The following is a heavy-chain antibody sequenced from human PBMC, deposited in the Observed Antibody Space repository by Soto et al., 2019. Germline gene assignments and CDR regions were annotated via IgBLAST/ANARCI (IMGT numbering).Heavy chain of an antibody. CDR2: IYSDGSST. Sequence: EVQLVESGGGLIQPGGSLRLSCAASGFSVSSNYMSWVRQAPGKGLEWVSSIYSDGSSTSYADSVKGRFTISRDNAKNTLYLQMNSLRAEDTAVYYCARFGEPLGHRGMDVWGQGTTVTVSS. J-gene: IGHJ6*02. CDR3: ARFGEPLGHRGMDV. D-gene: IGHD3-10*01. CDR1: GFSVSSNY. V-gene: IGHV3-74*02.